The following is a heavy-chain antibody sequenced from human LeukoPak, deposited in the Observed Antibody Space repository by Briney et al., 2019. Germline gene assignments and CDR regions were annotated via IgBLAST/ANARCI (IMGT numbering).Heavy chain of an antibody. D-gene: IGHD6-13*01. Sequence: GGSLRLSCAASGFTFSSYGMHWVRQAPGKGLEWVAVIWYDGSNKYYADSVKGRFTISRDNSKNTLYLQMNSLRVEDTAVYYCARDRAVRVAAAGPLDYWGQGTLVTVSS. CDR3: ARDRAVRVAAAGPLDY. V-gene: IGHV3-33*01. CDR1: GFTFSSYG. CDR2: IWYDGSNK. J-gene: IGHJ4*02.